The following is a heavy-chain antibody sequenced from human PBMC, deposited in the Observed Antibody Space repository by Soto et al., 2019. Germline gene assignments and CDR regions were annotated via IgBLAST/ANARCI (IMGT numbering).Heavy chain of an antibody. J-gene: IGHJ4*02. CDR2: INHSGST. V-gene: IGHV4-34*01. CDR3: AGVGIAAEPNDY. D-gene: IGHD6-13*01. CDR1: GGSFSGYY. Sequence: SETLSLTCAVYGGSFSGYYWSWIRQPPGKGLEWIGEINHSGSTNYNPSLKSRVTISVDTSKNQFSLKLSSVTAADTAVYYCAGVGIAAEPNDYWGQGTLVTVSS.